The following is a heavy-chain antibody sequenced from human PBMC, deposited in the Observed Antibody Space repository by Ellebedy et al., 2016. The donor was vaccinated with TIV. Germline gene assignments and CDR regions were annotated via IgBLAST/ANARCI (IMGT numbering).Heavy chain of an antibody. V-gene: IGHV3-23*01. CDR1: GFTFSSYS. J-gene: IGHJ4*02. CDR2: LSGSGEST. D-gene: IGHD2-2*02. Sequence: GGSLRLXCAASGFTFSSYSMNWVRQAPGKGPEWVATLSGSGESTYYADSVKGRFSISRDNSKNTLYLQMNSLRAEDTAVYYCAREYPHQDYWGQGTLVTVSS. CDR3: AREYPHQDY.